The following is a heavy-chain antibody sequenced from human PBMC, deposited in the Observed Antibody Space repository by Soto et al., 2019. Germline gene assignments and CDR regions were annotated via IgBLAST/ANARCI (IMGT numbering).Heavy chain of an antibody. CDR2: IYYSGST. CDR3: ARHTRYCTNGVCYFDY. Sequence: QLQLQESGPGLVKPSETLSLTCTVSGGSISSSSYYWGWIRQPPGKGLEWIGSIYYSGSTYYNPSLKSRVTISVDTSKNQFSLKLSSVTAADTAVYYCARHTRYCTNGVCYFDYWGQGTLVTVSS. CDR1: GGSISSSSYY. V-gene: IGHV4-39*01. J-gene: IGHJ4*02. D-gene: IGHD2-8*01.